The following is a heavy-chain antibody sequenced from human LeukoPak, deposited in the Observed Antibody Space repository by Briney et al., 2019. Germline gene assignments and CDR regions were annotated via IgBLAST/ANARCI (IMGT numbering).Heavy chain of an antibody. V-gene: IGHV3-23*01. J-gene: IGHJ6*02. CDR3: AKGRMVRGVIITAHYYYYGMDV. CDR1: GFTFSSYA. CDR2: ISGSGGST. Sequence: GGSLRLSCAASGFTFSSYAMSWVRQAPGKGLEWVSAISGSGGSTYHADSVKGRFTISRDNSKNTLYLQMNSLRAEDTAVYYCAKGRMVRGVIITAHYYYYGMDVWGQGTTVTVSS. D-gene: IGHD3-10*01.